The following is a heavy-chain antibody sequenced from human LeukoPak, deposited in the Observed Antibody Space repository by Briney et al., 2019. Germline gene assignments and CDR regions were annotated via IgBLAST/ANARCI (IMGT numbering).Heavy chain of an antibody. CDR1: GFTFSSYA. J-gene: IGHJ4*02. Sequence: GSLRLSCAASGFTFSSYAMSWVRQAPGKGLEWVSAISGSGGSTYYADSVKGRFTIPRDNSKNTLYLQMNSLRVEDTAVFYCARGSGSSGSTHDFDYWGQGTLVPVSS. CDR3: ARGSGSSGSTHDFDY. CDR2: ISGSGGST. D-gene: IGHD3-10*01. V-gene: IGHV3-23*01.